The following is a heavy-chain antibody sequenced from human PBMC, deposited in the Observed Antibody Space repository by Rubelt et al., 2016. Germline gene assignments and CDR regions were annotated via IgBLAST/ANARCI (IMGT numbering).Heavy chain of an antibody. CDR2: IWYDGSNK. CDR3: TTGGTITIFGVVIIP. CDR1: GFTFSSYG. D-gene: IGHD3-3*01. Sequence: VESGGGVVQPGRSLRLSCAASGFTFSSYGMHWVRQAPGKGLEWVAVIWYDGSNKYYADSVKGRFTISRDNSKNTLYLQMNSLRAEDTAVYYCTTGGTITIFGVVIIPWGQGTLVTVSS. J-gene: IGHJ5*02. V-gene: IGHV3-33*01.